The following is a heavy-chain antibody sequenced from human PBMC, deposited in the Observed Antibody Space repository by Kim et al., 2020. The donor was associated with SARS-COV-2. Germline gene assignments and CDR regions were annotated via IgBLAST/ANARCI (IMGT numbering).Heavy chain of an antibody. V-gene: IGHV3-23*01. J-gene: IGHJ4*02. Sequence: GGSLRLSCVASGFTFRSFGMTWVRQTPGKGLEWVSGSSGVDGSTYYADSVKGRFTISRDNSKNTIYLQMNSLTVEDTGIYYCACVASSGWDVPFGSWGQG. D-gene: IGHD6-19*01. CDR1: GFTFRSFG. CDR2: SSGVDGST. CDR3: ACVASSGWDVPFGS.